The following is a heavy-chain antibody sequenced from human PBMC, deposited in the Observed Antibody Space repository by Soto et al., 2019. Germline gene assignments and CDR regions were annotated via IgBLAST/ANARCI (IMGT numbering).Heavy chain of an antibody. J-gene: IGHJ4*02. D-gene: IGHD6-13*01. CDR3: AKSHGIYSRPFDY. V-gene: IGHV3-30*18. CDR2: ISYDGSNK. CDR1: GFTFSSYG. Sequence: GGSLRLSCAASGFTFSSYGMHWVRQAPGKGLEWVAVISYDGSNKYYADSVKGRFTISRDNSKNTLYLQMNSLRAEDTAVYYCAKSHGIYSRPFDYWGQGTLVTVSS.